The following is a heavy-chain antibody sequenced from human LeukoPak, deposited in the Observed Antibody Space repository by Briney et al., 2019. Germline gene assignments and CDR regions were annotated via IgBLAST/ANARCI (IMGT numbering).Heavy chain of an antibody. CDR1: GFAFSTYG. D-gene: IGHD3-3*01. Sequence: GGSLRLSCAASGFAFSTYGMSWVRQAPGKGLEWVSGLSGSGGTTYYADSVKGRFTISRDNAKNSLYLQMNSLRAEDTAVYYCARSMYYDFWSGYHYYYYGMDVWGQGTTVTVSS. CDR2: LSGSGGTT. J-gene: IGHJ6*02. V-gene: IGHV3-23*01. CDR3: ARSMYYDFWSGYHYYYYGMDV.